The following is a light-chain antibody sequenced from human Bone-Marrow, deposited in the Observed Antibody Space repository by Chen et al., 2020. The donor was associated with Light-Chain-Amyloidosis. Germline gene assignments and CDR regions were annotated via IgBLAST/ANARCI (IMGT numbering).Light chain of an antibody. CDR3: SSSATSNTWV. Sequence: QSALTQPASVSGSPGQSITVSCTGASSDVSWYQQHPGKAPKLVSYDVINRPSGVSSRFSGSKAGDTASLTISGLQAEDEADYFCSSSATSNTWVFGGGTKLTVL. CDR1: SSDV. V-gene: IGLV2-14*03. CDR2: DVI. J-gene: IGLJ3*02.